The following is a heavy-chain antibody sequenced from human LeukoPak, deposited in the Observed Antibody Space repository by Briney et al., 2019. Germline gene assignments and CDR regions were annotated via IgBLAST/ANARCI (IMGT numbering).Heavy chain of an antibody. CDR1: GGSISSGGYY. Sequence: PSETLSLTRTVSGGSISSGGYYWSWIRQHPGKGLEWIGYIYYSGSTYYNPSLKSRVTISVDTSKNQFSLKLSSVTAADTAVYYCARVVYGDYRFDYWGQGTLVTVSS. CDR3: ARVVYGDYRFDY. D-gene: IGHD4-17*01. J-gene: IGHJ4*02. CDR2: IYYSGST. V-gene: IGHV4-31*03.